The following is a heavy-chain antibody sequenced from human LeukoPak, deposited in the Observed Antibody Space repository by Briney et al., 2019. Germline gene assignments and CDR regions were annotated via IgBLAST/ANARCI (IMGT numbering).Heavy chain of an antibody. CDR3: AREIRGIAAAGVTNWFDP. V-gene: IGHV4-39*07. Sequence: SETLSLTCSVSGDSITGYYWGWIRQPPGKGLEWIGNIYYTGNTYYNSSLKSRVTISLDTSKNQFSLKLSSVTAADTAVYYCAREIRGIAAAGVTNWFDPWGQGTLVTVSS. J-gene: IGHJ5*02. CDR1: GDSITGYY. D-gene: IGHD6-13*01. CDR2: IYYTGNT.